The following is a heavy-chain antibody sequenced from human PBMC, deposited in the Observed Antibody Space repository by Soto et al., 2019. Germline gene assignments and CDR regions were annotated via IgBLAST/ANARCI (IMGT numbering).Heavy chain of an antibody. Sequence: GGSLRLSXTASGFTFGDYALNWFRQAPGKGLEWVGFIRSKAYGGTTEYAAAVKGRFTISRDDSKSIAYLQMNSLQTEDTAVYYCTRPYSNLPLVFDYWGQGTLVTVSS. CDR1: GFTFGDYA. CDR2: IRSKAYGGTT. D-gene: IGHD4-4*01. V-gene: IGHV3-49*03. J-gene: IGHJ4*02. CDR3: TRPYSNLPLVFDY.